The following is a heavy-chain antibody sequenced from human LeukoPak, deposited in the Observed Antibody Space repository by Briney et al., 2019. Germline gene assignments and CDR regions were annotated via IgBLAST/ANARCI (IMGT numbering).Heavy chain of an antibody. J-gene: IGHJ5*02. D-gene: IGHD2-15*01. CDR2: IYSGGST. CDR1: GGTFSSYA. CDR3: ARAPPPYCSGGSCYSFS. Sequence: ASVKVSCKASGGTFSSYAISWVRQAPGKGLEWVSVIYSGGSTYYADSVKGRFTISRHNSKNTLYLQMNSLRAEDTAVYYCARAPPPYCSGGSCYSFSWGQGTLVTVSS. V-gene: IGHV3-53*04.